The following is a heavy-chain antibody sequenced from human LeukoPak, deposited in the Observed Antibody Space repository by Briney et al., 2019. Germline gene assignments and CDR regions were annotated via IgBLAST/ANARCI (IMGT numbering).Heavy chain of an antibody. D-gene: IGHD5-24*01. CDR3: ARVLKDGYNNGNFQH. V-gene: IGHV1-2*02. J-gene: IGHJ1*01. CDR1: GYTFTGYY. CDR2: INPNSSAT. Sequence: ASVKVSCKASGYTFTGYYVHWVRQVPGQGLEWMGWINPNSSATNFPQKFQGRVTLTRDTSITTAYMELSRLRSDDTAVYYCARVLKDGYNNGNFQHWGQGTLVTVSS.